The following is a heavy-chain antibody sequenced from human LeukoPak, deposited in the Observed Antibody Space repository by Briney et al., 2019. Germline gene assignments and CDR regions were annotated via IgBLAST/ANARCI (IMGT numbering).Heavy chain of an antibody. CDR1: GYTCTSYG. CDR3: ARERDGYSNLYCFDY. V-gene: IGHV1-18*01. J-gene: IGHJ4*02. CDR2: ISAYNGNT. Sequence: ASVKVSCKASGYTCTSYGISCVRQAPGQGLEWMGWISAYNGNTNYAQKLQGRVTMTTDTSTSTAYMELRSLRSDDTAVYYCARERDGYSNLYCFDYWGQGTLVTVSS. D-gene: IGHD5-24*01.